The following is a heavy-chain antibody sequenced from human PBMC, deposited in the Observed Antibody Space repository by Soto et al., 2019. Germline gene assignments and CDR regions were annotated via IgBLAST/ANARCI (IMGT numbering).Heavy chain of an antibody. J-gene: IGHJ6*02. CDR3: AKDRADIVVVPAGKDYYYGMDV. CDR1: GVTFISYG. Sequence: GGFLRLSCAASGVTFISYGMHWVRQAPGKGLEWVAVISYDGSNKYYADSVKGRFTISRDNSKNTLYLQMNSLRAEDTAVYYCAKDRADIVVVPAGKDYYYGMDVWGQGTTVTVSS. CDR2: ISYDGSNK. V-gene: IGHV3-30*18. D-gene: IGHD2-2*01.